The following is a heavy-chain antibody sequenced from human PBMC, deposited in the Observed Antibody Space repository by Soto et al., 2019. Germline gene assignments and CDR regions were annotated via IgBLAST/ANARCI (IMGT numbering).Heavy chain of an antibody. CDR3: AISTSLGGMDV. CDR1: GFRFTSYS. Sequence: EVQLVESGGGLVKPGGSLRLSCATSGFRFTSYSMNWVRQAPGEGLEWVSAIRSSNGNTYYTDSVKGRFTISRDIAKNSLYLQMIGLRAEDTAVYYCAISTSLGGMDVWGQGTTVTVSS. V-gene: IGHV3-21*01. CDR2: IRSSNGNT. D-gene: IGHD1-1*01. J-gene: IGHJ6*02.